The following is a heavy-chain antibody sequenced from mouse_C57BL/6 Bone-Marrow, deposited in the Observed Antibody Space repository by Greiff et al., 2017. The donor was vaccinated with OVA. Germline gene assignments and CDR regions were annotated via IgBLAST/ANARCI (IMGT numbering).Heavy chain of an antibody. D-gene: IGHD2-1*01. CDR1: GFTFSDYG. V-gene: IGHV5-17*01. Sequence: EVQRVESGGGLVKPGGSLKLSCAASGFTFSDYGMHWVRQAPEKGLEWVAYISSGSSTIYYAATVKGRFTISRDTAKNTLFLQMTSLRSEDTAMYYCARRYGNDYAMDYWGQGTSVTVSA. CDR3: ARRYGNDYAMDY. CDR2: ISSGSSTI. J-gene: IGHJ4*01.